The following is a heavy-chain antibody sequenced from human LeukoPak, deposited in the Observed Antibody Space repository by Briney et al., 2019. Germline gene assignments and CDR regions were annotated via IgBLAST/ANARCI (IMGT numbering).Heavy chain of an antibody. CDR3: GYFDWLSQGAHWFDP. CDR2: ISAYNGNT. J-gene: IGHJ5*02. V-gene: IGHV1-18*01. CDR1: GYTFTSYG. D-gene: IGHD3-9*01. Sequence: ASVKVSCKAPGYTFTSYGISWVRQAPGQGLEWMGWISAYNGNTNYAQKLQGRVTMTTDTSTSTAYMELRSLRSDDTAVYYCGYFDWLSQGAHWFDPWGQGTLVTVSS.